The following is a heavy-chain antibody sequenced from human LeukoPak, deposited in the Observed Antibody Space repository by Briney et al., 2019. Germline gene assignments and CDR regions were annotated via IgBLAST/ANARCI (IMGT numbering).Heavy chain of an antibody. CDR2: IIGSSGST. CDR1: GFSFNNYA. J-gene: IGHJ4*02. D-gene: IGHD5-12*01. Sequence: GGSLGLSCVASGFSFNNYAMNWVRQAPGKGLEWVSLIIGSSGSTFYADSVKGRFTISRGKSKNTLYLQMNSLRAEDTAVYYCAKGAYDYIEIAYFDYWGQGSLVTVSS. CDR3: AKGAYDYIEIAYFDY. V-gene: IGHV3-23*01.